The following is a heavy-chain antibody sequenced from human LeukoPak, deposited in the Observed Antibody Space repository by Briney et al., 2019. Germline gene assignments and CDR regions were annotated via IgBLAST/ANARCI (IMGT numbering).Heavy chain of an antibody. V-gene: IGHV4-59*08. D-gene: IGHD3-16*01. CDR2: IYYSGST. Sequence: PSETLSLTCTVSGVPISSYYWSWIRQPPGKGLEWFVYIYYSGSTNYNPSPQSRVPISVDTSKNQFSPKLSSLTAADTAVYYCARHFYVNYYYGMDVWGQGTTVTVSS. CDR3: ARHFYVNYYYGMDV. J-gene: IGHJ6*02. CDR1: GVPISSYY.